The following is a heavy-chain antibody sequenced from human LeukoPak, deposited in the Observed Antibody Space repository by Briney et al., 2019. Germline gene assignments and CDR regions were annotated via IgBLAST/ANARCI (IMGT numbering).Heavy chain of an antibody. CDR2: MNPNSGNT. V-gene: IGHV1-8*01. D-gene: IGHD6-13*01. J-gene: IGHJ6*03. CDR1: GYTFTSYD. Sequence: ASVKVSCKASGYTFTSYDINWVRQATGQGLEWMGWMNPNSGNTGYAQKFQGRVTMTRNTSISTAYMELNSLRAEDTAVCYCARDSRAAGPNYYYYYMDVWGKGTTVTVSS. CDR3: ARDSRAAGPNYYYYYMDV.